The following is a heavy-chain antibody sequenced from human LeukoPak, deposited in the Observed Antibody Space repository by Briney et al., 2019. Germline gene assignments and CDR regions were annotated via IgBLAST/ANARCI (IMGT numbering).Heavy chain of an antibody. Sequence: GGSLRLSCAASGFTFSSYAMSWVRQAPGKGLEWVSAISDSGGSTYYADSVKGRFTISRDNSKNSLYLQMNSLRAEDTALYYCAKERGFGEQIFDYWGQGTLVTVSS. D-gene: IGHD3-10*01. CDR2: ISDSGGST. CDR1: GFTFSSYA. J-gene: IGHJ4*02. V-gene: IGHV3-23*01. CDR3: AKERGFGEQIFDY.